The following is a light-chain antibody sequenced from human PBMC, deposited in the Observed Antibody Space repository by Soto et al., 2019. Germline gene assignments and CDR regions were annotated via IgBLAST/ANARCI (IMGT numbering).Light chain of an antibody. J-gene: IGKJ1*01. Sequence: EIVLTQSPGTLSLSPGDRATLSCRASQSVSSTYFAWYQQKPGQAPRLLIYGASSRATGTPDRFSGSGSGTDFTLTMSRLEPEDLAVYYCQHYGSSSWTFGQGTKVEIK. CDR3: QHYGSSSWT. CDR2: GAS. V-gene: IGKV3-20*01. CDR1: QSVSSTY.